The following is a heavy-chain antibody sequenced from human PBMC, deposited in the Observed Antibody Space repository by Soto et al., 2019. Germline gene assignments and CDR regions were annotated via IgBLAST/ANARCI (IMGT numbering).Heavy chain of an antibody. Sequence: PGGSLRLSXAASEFTFSRCWMSWVRQAPGKWLEWVANIKQDGSEKDYVDSVKGRFSMSRDNAKNSLYLQMNSLRAEDTAVYYCAKDKRGSIAVAGTFYYYGMDVWGQGTTVTVSS. V-gene: IGHV3-7*03. CDR3: AKDKRGSIAVAGTFYYYGMDV. CDR2: IKQDGSEK. D-gene: IGHD6-19*01. CDR1: EFTFSRCW. J-gene: IGHJ6*02.